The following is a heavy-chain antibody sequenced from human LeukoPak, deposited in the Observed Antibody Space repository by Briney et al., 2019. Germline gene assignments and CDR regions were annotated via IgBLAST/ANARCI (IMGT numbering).Heavy chain of an antibody. D-gene: IGHD6-13*01. Sequence: ASVKVSCKASGYTFTSYGISWVRQAPGQGLEWMGWISAYNGNTNYAQKLQGRVTMTTDTSTSTAYMELRSLRSDDTAVYYCARMRPALSAAAGTGFDYWGQGTLVTVSS. CDR1: GYTFTSYG. CDR2: ISAYNGNT. CDR3: ARMRPALSAAAGTGFDY. J-gene: IGHJ4*02. V-gene: IGHV1-18*01.